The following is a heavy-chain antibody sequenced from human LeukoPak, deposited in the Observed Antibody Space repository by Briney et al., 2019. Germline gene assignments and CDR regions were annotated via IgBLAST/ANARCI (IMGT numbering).Heavy chain of an antibody. D-gene: IGHD6-19*01. CDR3: ARWGALAGTFDY. J-gene: IGHJ4*02. CDR2: IKQDGSAK. V-gene: IGHV3-7*01. CDR1: GFTFNRYW. Sequence: GGSLRLSCAASGFTFNRYWMSWVRQAPGKELQWVANIKQDGSAKYYVDSVKGRFTISRDNAKNSLYLQMNSLRTEDTAVYYCARWGALAGTFDYWGQGTLVTVSS.